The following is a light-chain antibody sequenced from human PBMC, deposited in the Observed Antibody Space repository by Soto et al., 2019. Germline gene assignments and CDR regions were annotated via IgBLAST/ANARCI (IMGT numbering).Light chain of an antibody. V-gene: IGLV2-14*01. CDR3: SSSTTGSLYV. Sequence: QSALSQPASVSGSPGQPITISCTGTSSDVGTYNHVSWYQHYPGQVPQLLIYNVNHRPSGISNRFSGSRSWSTASLTISGLQVGDEADYFCSSSTTGSLYVFGTGTKVTVL. CDR1: SSDVGTYNH. CDR2: NVN. J-gene: IGLJ1*01.